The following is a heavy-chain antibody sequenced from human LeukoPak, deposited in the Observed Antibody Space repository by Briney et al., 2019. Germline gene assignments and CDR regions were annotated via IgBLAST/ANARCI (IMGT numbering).Heavy chain of an antibody. CDR1: GGSISSYY. CDR3: ARRGGSFDGPPDY. J-gene: IGHJ4*02. V-gene: IGHV4-59*08. D-gene: IGHD2-15*01. Sequence: PSETLPLTCSVSGGSISSYYWTWIRRSPGRGLEWIGYTHYSGTTNYNPSLKSRVTISVDTSKNQFSLKLSSVTAADTAMYYCARRGGSFDGPPDYWGQGTLVTVSS. CDR2: THYSGTT.